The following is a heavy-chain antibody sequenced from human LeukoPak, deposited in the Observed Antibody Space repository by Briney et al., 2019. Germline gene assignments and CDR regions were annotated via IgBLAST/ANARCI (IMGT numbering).Heavy chain of an antibody. D-gene: IGHD2-2*01. V-gene: IGHV3-7*01. CDR3: ARFCGSTSWHSGYYYGIDV. Sequence: PGGSLRLSCAASGFTFSSYWMSWVRQAPGKGLKWVASIKEDGSEKHYVDSVKGRFTISRGNAKNSLYLQMNSLRAEDTAVYYCARFCGSTSWHSGYYYGIDVWGQGTTVTVSS. J-gene: IGHJ6*02. CDR2: IKEDGSEK. CDR1: GFTFSSYW.